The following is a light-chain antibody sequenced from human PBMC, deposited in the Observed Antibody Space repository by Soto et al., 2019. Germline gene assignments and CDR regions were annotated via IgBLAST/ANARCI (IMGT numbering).Light chain of an antibody. CDR2: EVS. J-gene: IGLJ1*01. CDR3: SLYTSSSRYV. V-gene: IGLV2-18*01. Sequence: QSVLTQPPSVSGSPGQSVTISCTGTSSDVGSYNRVSWYQQPPGTAPKLMIYEVSNRPSGVPDRFSGSKSGNTASLTISGLQAEDEADYYCSLYTSSSRYVFGTGTKLTVL. CDR1: SSDVGSYNR.